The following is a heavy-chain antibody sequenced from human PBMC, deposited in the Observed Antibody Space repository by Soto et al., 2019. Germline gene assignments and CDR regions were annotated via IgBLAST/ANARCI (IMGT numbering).Heavy chain of an antibody. D-gene: IGHD2-21*02. CDR2: IIPIFGTA. J-gene: IGHJ6*02. CDR3: AREHIVVVTAMRYYYYGMDV. CDR1: GGTFSSYA. V-gene: IGHV1-69*01. Sequence: QVQLVQSGAEVKKPGSSVKVSCKASGGTFSSYAISWVRQAPGQGLEWMGGIIPIFGTANYAQKFQGRVTITADEPTSTAYMELSSLRSEDTAVYYCAREHIVVVTAMRYYYYGMDVWGQGTTVTVSS.